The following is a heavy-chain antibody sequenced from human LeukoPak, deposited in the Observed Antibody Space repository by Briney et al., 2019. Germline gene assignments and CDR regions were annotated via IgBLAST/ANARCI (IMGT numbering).Heavy chain of an antibody. V-gene: IGHV3-9*01. CDR3: AKKSKELWPFSSAFDI. J-gene: IGHJ3*02. Sequence: PGRSLRLSCAASGFIFDDYAMHWVRQAPGKGLEWVSGISWNSGSIDYADSVKGRFTISRDNVKNSLYLQMNSLRAEDTALYYCAKKSKELWPFSSAFDIWGQGTMVTVSS. D-gene: IGHD3-16*01. CDR2: ISWNSGSI. CDR1: GFIFDDYA.